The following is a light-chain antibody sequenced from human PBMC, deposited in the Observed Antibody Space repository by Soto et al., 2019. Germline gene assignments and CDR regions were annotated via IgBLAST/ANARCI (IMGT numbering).Light chain of an antibody. CDR2: WAS. V-gene: IGKV4-1*01. CDR1: QNILSN. Sequence: DIVMTQSPDSLAVSLGERATINCKSSQNILSNLAWYQQKPGQPPNLLIYWASTRESGVPDRFSGSGSGTDFTLTISSLQAEDVAVYFCQQYYGSPPTFGQGTKVEVK. CDR3: QQYYGSPPT. J-gene: IGKJ1*01.